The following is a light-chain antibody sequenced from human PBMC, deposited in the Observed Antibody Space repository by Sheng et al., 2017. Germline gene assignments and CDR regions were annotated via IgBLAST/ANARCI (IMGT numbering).Light chain of an antibody. Sequence: QSALTQPASVSGSPGQSITISCTGTSSDVGGYNYVSWYQQHPGKAPKLMIYDVNNRPSGVSNRFSGSKSGNTASLTISGLQAEDEADYYCSSYTSSSTWVFGGGTKLTV. CDR2: DVN. CDR1: SSDVGGYNY. V-gene: IGLV2-14*03. J-gene: IGLJ3*02. CDR3: SSYTSSSTWV.